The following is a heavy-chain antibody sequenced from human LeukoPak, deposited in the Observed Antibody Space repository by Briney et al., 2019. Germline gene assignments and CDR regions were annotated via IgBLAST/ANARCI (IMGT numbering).Heavy chain of an antibody. CDR3: ARDVHYYDSSGSQFSYWFDP. D-gene: IGHD3-22*01. Sequence: SETLSLTCAVSGYSISSSNWWGWIRQPPGKGLEWIGYIYYSGSTYYNPSLKSRVTMSVDTSKNQFSLKLSSVTAADTAVYYCARDVHYYDSSGSQFSYWFDPWGQGTLVTVSS. J-gene: IGHJ5*02. CDR1: GYSISSSNW. V-gene: IGHV4-28*03. CDR2: IYYSGST.